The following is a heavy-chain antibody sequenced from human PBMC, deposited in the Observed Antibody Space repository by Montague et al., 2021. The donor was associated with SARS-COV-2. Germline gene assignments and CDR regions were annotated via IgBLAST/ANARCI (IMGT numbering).Heavy chain of an antibody. D-gene: IGHD3-22*01. Sequence: SETLSLICGVSGGSLSGNHWSWIRQPPGKGLEWIGEIGPSGSTNYNPSLKSRVIMSLDTSKNHFSLKLSSVTAADTAVYYCARGLIDITMMVVVFTGASFYFDYWGQGILVTVSS. V-gene: IGHV4-34*01. CDR3: ARGLIDITMMVVVFTGASFYFDY. J-gene: IGHJ4*02. CDR2: IGPSGST. CDR1: GGSLSGNH.